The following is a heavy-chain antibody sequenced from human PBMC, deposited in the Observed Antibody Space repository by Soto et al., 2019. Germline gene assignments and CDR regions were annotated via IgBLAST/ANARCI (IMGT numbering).Heavy chain of an antibody. CDR1: GGSISSYY. CDR3: ARDGYYYDSSGYYRNWFDP. D-gene: IGHD3-22*01. J-gene: IGHJ5*02. CDR2: IYTSGST. V-gene: IGHV4-4*07. Sequence: PSETLSLTCTVSGGSISSYYWSWIRQPAGKGLEWIGRIYTSGSTNYNPSLKSRVTMSVDTSKNQFSLKLSSVTAADTAMYYCARDGYYYDSSGYYRNWFDPWGQGTLVTVSS.